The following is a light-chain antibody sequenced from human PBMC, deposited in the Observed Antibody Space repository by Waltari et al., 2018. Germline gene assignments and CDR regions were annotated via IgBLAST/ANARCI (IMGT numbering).Light chain of an antibody. CDR3: SSYAGSNTVI. V-gene: IGLV2-23*02. CDR2: DVT. Sequence: QSALTQPASVSGSPGQSITIPCTGASSTVGSYNLVSWYQQHPGEAPKLLIYDVTERPSGVSNRFSGSKSGNTASLTISGLRAEDEADYFCSSYAGSNTVIFGGGTKLTVL. J-gene: IGLJ2*01. CDR1: SSTVGSYNL.